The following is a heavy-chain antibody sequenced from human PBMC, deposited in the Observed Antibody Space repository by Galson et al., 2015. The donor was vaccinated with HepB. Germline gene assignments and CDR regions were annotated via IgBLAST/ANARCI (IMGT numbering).Heavy chain of an antibody. CDR2: ISNSGNKI. V-gene: IGHV3-23*01. Sequence: SLRLSCAASGFTFSNYAMSWVRQAPGKGLEWVSVISNSGNKIYYANSVKGRFTISRDNSKNTLYLQMNSLRAEDTAIYNCAKDGNNSGWYDLHPWGQGTLVTVSS. CDR3: AKDGNNSGWYDLHP. CDR1: GFTFSNYA. D-gene: IGHD6-19*01. J-gene: IGHJ5*02.